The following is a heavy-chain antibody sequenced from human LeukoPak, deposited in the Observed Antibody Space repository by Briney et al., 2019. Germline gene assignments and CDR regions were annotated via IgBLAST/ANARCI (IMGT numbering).Heavy chain of an antibody. CDR2: IRHDESEI. CDR1: GFTFTNYW. CDR3: ARDPGRSGWDY. V-gene: IGHV3-7*01. J-gene: IGHJ4*02. Sequence: GGSLRLSCAASGFTFTNYWMSWVRQPPGKGLEWVANIRHDESEIYYVDSVKGRFTISRDNAKDSPFLQMNSLRAEDTAVYYCARDPGRSGWDYWGQGALVTVSS. D-gene: IGHD6-19*01.